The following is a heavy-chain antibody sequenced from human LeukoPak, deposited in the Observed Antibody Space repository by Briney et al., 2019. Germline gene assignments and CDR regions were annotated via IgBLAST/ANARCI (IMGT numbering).Heavy chain of an antibody. CDR2: INPSGGST. V-gene: IGHV1-46*01. D-gene: IGHD3-10*01. Sequence: GASVKVSCKASGYTFTSYYMHWVRQAPGQGLEWMGIINPSGGSTSYAQKFQGRVTMTRDTSTSTVYMELSSLRSEDTAVYYCARAMVRGVIIARFGMDVWGRGTAVTVSS. J-gene: IGHJ6*04. CDR3: ARAMVRGVIIARFGMDV. CDR1: GYTFTSYY.